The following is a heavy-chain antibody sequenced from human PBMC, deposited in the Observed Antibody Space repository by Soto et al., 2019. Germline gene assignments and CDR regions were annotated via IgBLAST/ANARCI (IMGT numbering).Heavy chain of an antibody. CDR3: ANQYTMVRGVTRYNWFDP. CDR2: ISGSGGST. Sequence: GGSLRTSCAASGFTFNSYAMSWVRQAPGKGLEWVSAISGSGGSTYYADSVKGRFTISRDNSKNTLYLQMNSLRAEDTAVYYCANQYTMVRGVTRYNWFDPWGQGTLVTVSS. D-gene: IGHD3-10*01. J-gene: IGHJ5*02. V-gene: IGHV3-23*01. CDR1: GFTFNSYA.